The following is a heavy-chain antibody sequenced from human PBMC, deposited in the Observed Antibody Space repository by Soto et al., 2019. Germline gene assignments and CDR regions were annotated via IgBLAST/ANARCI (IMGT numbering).Heavy chain of an antibody. J-gene: IGHJ5*02. CDR1: GFTFSSYA. CDR3: ARGPVSGGSWWWFDP. Sequence: EVQLVESGGGLVQPGGSLRLSCAASGFTFSSYAMHWVRQATGKSLEWVSAIGTAGDTYYPGSVKGRFTISRENAKNSLYLQMNSLRAGDTSVYYCARGPVSGGSWWWFDPWGQGTLVTVSS. D-gene: IGHD2-15*01. V-gene: IGHV3-13*01. CDR2: IGTAGDT.